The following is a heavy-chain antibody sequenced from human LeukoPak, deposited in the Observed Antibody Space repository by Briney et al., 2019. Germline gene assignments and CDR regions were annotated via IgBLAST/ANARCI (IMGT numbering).Heavy chain of an antibody. CDR2: IYSGGST. CDR3: ARGGPRDYYYYGMDV. Sequence: GGSLRLSCAASGFTVSSNYMSWVRQAPGKGLVWVSVIYSGGSTYYADSVKGRFTISRDNSKNTLYLQMNSLRAEDTAVYYCARGGPRDYYYYGMDVWGQGTTVTVSS. J-gene: IGHJ6*02. V-gene: IGHV3-53*01. D-gene: IGHD5-24*01. CDR1: GFTVSSNY.